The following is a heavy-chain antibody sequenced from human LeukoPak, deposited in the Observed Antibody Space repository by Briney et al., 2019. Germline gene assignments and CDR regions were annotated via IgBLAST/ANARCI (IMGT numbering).Heavy chain of an antibody. CDR3: ARDPRTRYYDILTGPYYGMDV. J-gene: IGHJ6*02. CDR2: ISYDGSNK. CDR1: GFTFSSYA. V-gene: IGHV3-30*04. D-gene: IGHD3-9*01. Sequence: GSLRLSCAASGFTFSSYAMHWVRQAPGKGLEWVAVISYDGSNKYYADSVKGRFTISRDNSKNTLYLQMNSLRAEDTAVYYCARDPRTRYYDILTGPYYGMDVWGQGTTVTVSS.